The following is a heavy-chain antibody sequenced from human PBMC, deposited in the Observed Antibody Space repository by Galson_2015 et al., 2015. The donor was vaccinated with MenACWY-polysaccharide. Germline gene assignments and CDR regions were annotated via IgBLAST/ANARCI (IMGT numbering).Heavy chain of an antibody. CDR3: ASLPLGNCGSVSCYGYFHH. CDR2: IYYSGRT. D-gene: IGHD2-2*01. V-gene: IGHV4-30-4*01. Sequence: LSLTCTVSGGSISSGDSYWSWIRQSPGKGLEWIGYIYYSGRTNYSPSLKSRATVSLDTSKNQFSLKLSFVTAADTAVYYCASLPLGNCGSVSCYGYFHHWGQGTLVAVSS. J-gene: IGHJ1*01. CDR1: GGSISSGDSY.